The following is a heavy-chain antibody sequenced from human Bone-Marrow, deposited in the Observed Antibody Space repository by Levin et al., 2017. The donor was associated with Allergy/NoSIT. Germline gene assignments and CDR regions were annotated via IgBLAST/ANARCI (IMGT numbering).Heavy chain of an antibody. J-gene: IGHJ4*02. V-gene: IGHV1-8*01. CDR1: GYTFTSYD. D-gene: IGHD6-19*01. CDR3: ARDRGGIVVAMGN. CDR2: MNTNSGNT. Sequence: GESLKISCKASGYTFTSYDINWVRQATGQGLEWMGWMNTNSGNTGFAQKFQGRVTMTRNTSISTAYMELSSLRSEDTAVYYCARDRGGIVVAMGNWGQGTLVTVSS.